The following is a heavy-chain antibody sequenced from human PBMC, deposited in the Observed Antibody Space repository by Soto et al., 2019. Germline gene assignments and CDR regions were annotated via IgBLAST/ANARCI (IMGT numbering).Heavy chain of an antibody. CDR3: ARDGRSYYDFWSGPNWFDS. CDR2: IWYDGSNK. CDR1: GFTFSSYG. Sequence: QVQLVESGGGVVQPGRSLRLSCAASGFTFSSYGMHWVRRAPGKGLEWVAVIWYDGSNKYYADSVKGRFTISRDNSKNTLYLQMNSLRAEDTAVYYCARDGRSYYDFWSGPNWFDSWGQGTLVTVSS. D-gene: IGHD3-3*01. J-gene: IGHJ5*01. V-gene: IGHV3-33*01.